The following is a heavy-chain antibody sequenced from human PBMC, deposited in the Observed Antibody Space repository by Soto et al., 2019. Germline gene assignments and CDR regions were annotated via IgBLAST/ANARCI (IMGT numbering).Heavy chain of an antibody. Sequence: QVQLVESGGGVVQPGRSLRLSCAASGFTFRSYGMHWFRQTPGKGLEWVAGISYDGSNEYYADSVKGRFTISRDNSKNTLYLQTDSLKTEDTAVYYCAKWEDRGYGFAFDYWGQGTLVTVSS. CDR1: GFTFRSYG. V-gene: IGHV3-30*18. CDR2: ISYDGSNE. J-gene: IGHJ4*02. CDR3: AKWEDRGYGFAFDY. D-gene: IGHD1-26*01.